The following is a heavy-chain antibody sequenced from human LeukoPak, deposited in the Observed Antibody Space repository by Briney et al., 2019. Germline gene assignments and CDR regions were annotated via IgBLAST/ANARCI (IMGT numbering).Heavy chain of an antibody. V-gene: IGHV3-48*01. CDR1: GFTFSTYS. J-gene: IGHJ4*02. D-gene: IGHD6-13*01. Sequence: GGSLRLSCAASGFTFSTYSMNWVRQAPGKGLEWVSYISSSSSTIYYADSVKGRFTISRDNAKNSLYPQMNNLRAEDTAVYYCARDSSPDSWGQGTLVTVSS. CDR3: ARDSSPDS. CDR2: ISSSSSTI.